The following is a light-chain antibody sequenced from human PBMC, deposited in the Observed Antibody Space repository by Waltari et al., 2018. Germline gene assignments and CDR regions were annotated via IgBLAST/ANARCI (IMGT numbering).Light chain of an antibody. CDR3: MQSLQTPVT. CDR2: SGS. J-gene: IGKJ3*01. CDR1: QSLLHSNGNNF. V-gene: IGKV2-28*01. Sequence: EIVMTQSPVSLSVTPGEPASISCRSSQSLLHSNGNNFLDWYLQKPGQSPQLLIYSGSNLASGVTERCGCSGSGTNFTLKISRLEAGDVGVYYCMQSLQTPVTFGPGAKVDIK.